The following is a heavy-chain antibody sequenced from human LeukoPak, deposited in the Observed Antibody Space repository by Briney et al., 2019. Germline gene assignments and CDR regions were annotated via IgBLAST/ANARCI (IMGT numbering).Heavy chain of an antibody. D-gene: IGHD2-15*01. J-gene: IGHJ3*02. CDR3: ARDPCDPGSCYSNAFDI. V-gene: IGHV3-21*01. CDR2: ISSSSSYI. CDR1: GFTFSSYS. Sequence: GGSLRLSCAASGFTFSSYSMNWVRQAPGKGLEWVSSISSSSSYIYYADSVKGRFTISRDNAKNSLYLQMNSLRAEDTAVYYCARDPCDPGSCYSNAFDIWGQGTMVTVSS.